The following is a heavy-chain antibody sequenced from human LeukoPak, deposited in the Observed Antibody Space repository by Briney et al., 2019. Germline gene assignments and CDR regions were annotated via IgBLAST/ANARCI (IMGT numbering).Heavy chain of an antibody. CDR2: ISSSSGYI. V-gene: IGHV3-21*01. Sequence: GGSLRLSCAASGFTFSSYSMNWVRQAPGKGLEWVSSISSSSGYIYYADSMKGRFTISRDNAKSSLYLQMNSLRAEDTAVYYCARALTRIYDYVWGSYDYWGQGTLVTVSS. D-gene: IGHD3-16*01. CDR1: GFTFSSYS. CDR3: ARALTRIYDYVWGSYDY. J-gene: IGHJ4*02.